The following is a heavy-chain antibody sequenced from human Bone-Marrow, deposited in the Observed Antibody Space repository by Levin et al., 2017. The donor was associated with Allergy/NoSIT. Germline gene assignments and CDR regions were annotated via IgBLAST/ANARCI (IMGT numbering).Heavy chain of an antibody. CDR1: GYTFIDYD. V-gene: IGHV1-2*02. CDR3: ARDTELTYCGRDCFPYYVAY. Sequence: ASVKVSCKAAGYTFIDYDIHWVRQAPGQGLEWMGWINPKNGDTKHAQNFQDRLTMTRDTSINTAYMDLRALTSDDTALYYCARDTELTYCGRDCFPYYVAYWGQGTPVTVSS. J-gene: IGHJ4*02. D-gene: IGHD2-21*02. CDR2: INPKNGDT.